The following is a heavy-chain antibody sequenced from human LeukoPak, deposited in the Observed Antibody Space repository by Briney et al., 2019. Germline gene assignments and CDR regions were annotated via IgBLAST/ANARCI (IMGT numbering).Heavy chain of an antibody. J-gene: IGHJ3*02. CDR3: ARGITMPGDAFDI. CDR2: ISYDGSNK. V-gene: IGHV3-30-3*01. Sequence: SGGSLRLSCAASGFTFSSYAMHWVRQAPGKGLEWVAVISYDGSNKYYADSVKGRFTISRDNSKNTLYLQMNSLRAEDTAVYYCARGITMPGDAFDIWGQGTMVTVSS. CDR1: GFTFSSYA. D-gene: IGHD3-10*01.